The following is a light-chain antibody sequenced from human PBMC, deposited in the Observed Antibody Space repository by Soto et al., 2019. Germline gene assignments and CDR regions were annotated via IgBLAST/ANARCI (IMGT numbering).Light chain of an antibody. J-gene: IGKJ4*01. CDR3: QQYDDYPLT. CDR1: QSVRNW. V-gene: IGKV1-5*01. Sequence: DIPMTQSPSTLSASVGDRVTITCRASQSVRNWLAWYQQKPGKVPKFLIYDASNLESGVPSRFSGSGSGTEFTLTISSLQPDDFGTYYCQQYDDYPLTFGGGTKVEIK. CDR2: DAS.